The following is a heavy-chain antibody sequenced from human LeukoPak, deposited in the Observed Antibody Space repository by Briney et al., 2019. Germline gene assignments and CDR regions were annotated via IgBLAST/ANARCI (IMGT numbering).Heavy chain of an antibody. Sequence: SETLSLTCTVSGGSISSYYWSWIRQPPGKGLEWIGYIYYSGSTNYNPSLKSRVTLSVDTSKNQFSLKLSSVTAADTAVYYCARVNSGLLDYWGQGTLVTVSS. V-gene: IGHV4-59*08. J-gene: IGHJ4*02. CDR1: GGSISSYY. D-gene: IGHD6-25*01. CDR3: ARVNSGLLDY. CDR2: IYYSGST.